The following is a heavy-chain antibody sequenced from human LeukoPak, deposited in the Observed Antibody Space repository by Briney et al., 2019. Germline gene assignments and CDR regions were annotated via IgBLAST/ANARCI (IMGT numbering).Heavy chain of an antibody. D-gene: IGHD1-26*01. J-gene: IGHJ4*02. Sequence: PSETLSLTCTVSGYFISSGYDWGWIRQPPGKGLEWIGNIHHGGTTYYNPSLKSRLTISVDTSKNQFSLKLNSVTAADTAVYYCARVWIASGSYYDDRGAFDYWGQGTLVTVSS. CDR3: ARVWIASGSYYDDRGAFDY. CDR2: IHHGGTT. CDR1: GYFISSGYD. V-gene: IGHV4-38-2*02.